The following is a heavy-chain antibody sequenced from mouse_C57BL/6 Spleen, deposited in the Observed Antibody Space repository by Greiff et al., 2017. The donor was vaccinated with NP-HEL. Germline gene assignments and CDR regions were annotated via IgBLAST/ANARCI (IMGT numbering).Heavy chain of an antibody. V-gene: IGHV1-52*01. CDR3: ARGLYDGFFAY. Sequence: QVQLKQPGAELVRPGSSVKLSCKASGYTFTSYWLHWVKQRPIQGLEWIGNIDPSDSETHYNQKFKDKATLTVDKSSSTAYMQLSSLTSEDSAVYYCARGLYDGFFAYWGQGTLVTVSA. J-gene: IGHJ3*01. CDR2: IDPSDSET. D-gene: IGHD2-3*01. CDR1: GYTFTSYW.